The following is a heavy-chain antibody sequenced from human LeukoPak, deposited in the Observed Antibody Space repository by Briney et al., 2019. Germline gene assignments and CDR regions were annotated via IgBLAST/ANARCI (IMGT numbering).Heavy chain of an antibody. J-gene: IGHJ5*02. CDR1: GFTFDDYA. Sequence: GGSLRLSCAASGFTFDDYAIHWVRQAPGKGLEWVSLISGDGGSTCYADSVKGRFTISGDNSKNSLYLQMNSPRTEDTALYYCAKDITGRVLAYYYDSSGYYFSWGQGTLVTVSS. V-gene: IGHV3-43*02. CDR3: AKDITGRVLAYYYDSSGYYFS. D-gene: IGHD3-22*01. CDR2: ISGDGGST.